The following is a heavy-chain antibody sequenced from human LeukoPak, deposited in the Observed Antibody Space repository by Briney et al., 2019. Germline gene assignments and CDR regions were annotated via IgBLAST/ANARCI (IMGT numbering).Heavy chain of an antibody. J-gene: IGHJ4*02. CDR1: GFTFSSYS. V-gene: IGHV3-48*04. CDR3: ARHSIVGATNY. D-gene: IGHD1-26*01. Sequence: PGGSLRLSCAASGFTFSSYSMNWVRQAPGKGLEWVSYISSGSSTIYYADSVKGRFTISRDNAENSLYLQMNSLRAEDTAVYYCARHSIVGATNYWGQGTLVTVSS. CDR2: ISSGSSTI.